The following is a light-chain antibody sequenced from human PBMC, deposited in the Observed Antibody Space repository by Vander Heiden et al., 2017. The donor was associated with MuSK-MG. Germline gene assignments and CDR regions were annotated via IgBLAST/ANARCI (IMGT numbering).Light chain of an antibody. V-gene: IGKV1-5*03. Sequence: DIQMTQSPSTLSASVGDRVTITCRASQSISSWLAWYQQKPGKAPKLLIYKASSLESGVPSRFSGSGSGTEFTLTISSLQPDYFATYYCQQDNSYFRTFGQGTKVEIK. J-gene: IGKJ1*01. CDR3: QQDNSYFRT. CDR1: QSISSW. CDR2: KAS.